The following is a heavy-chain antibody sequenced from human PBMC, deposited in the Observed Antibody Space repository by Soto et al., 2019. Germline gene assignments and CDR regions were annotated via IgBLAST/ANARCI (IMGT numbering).Heavy chain of an antibody. J-gene: IGHJ4*02. D-gene: IGHD3-22*01. CDR2: IGGRATSA. CDR1: GFTFSNYA. Sequence: EVQLLESGGGLVQPGGSLRLSCAASGFTFSNYAISWVRQAPGKRLEWVSGIGGRATSAYYADSVKGRFAISRDNAYNTLFLQLNSLRAEDTAVYYCAKSRYSDSSGDYYDFWGQGTLVTVSS. V-gene: IGHV3-23*01. CDR3: AKSRYSDSSGDYYDF.